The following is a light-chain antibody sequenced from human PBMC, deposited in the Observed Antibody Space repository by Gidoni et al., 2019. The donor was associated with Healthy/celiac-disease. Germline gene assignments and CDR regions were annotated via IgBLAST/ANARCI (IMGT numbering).Light chain of an antibody. CDR1: QSLLHSNGYNY. CDR2: LGS. CDR3: MQALQTPRT. V-gene: IGKV2-28*01. J-gene: IGKJ1*01. Sequence: DIVMTQSPLSLPVTPGEPASTSCRSSQSLLHSNGYNYLDWYLQKPGQSPQLLIYLGSNRASGVPDRFSGSGSGTDFTLKISRVEAEDVGIYYCMQALQTPRTFXQXTKVEIK.